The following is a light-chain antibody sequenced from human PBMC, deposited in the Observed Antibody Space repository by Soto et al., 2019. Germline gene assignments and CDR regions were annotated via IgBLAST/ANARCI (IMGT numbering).Light chain of an antibody. CDR3: QQYNNWPYT. V-gene: IGKV3-15*01. CDR1: QSVSSN. CDR2: GAS. Sequence: EIVMAQCPATLSVSPGERAALSCRASQSVSSNFAWYQQKPGQAPRLLIYGASTRATGIPARFSGSGSGTEFTLTISSLQSEDFAFYYCQQYNNWPYTFGQGTKLEIK. J-gene: IGKJ2*01.